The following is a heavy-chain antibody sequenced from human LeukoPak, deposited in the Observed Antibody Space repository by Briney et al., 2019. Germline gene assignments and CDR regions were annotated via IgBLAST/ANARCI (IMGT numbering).Heavy chain of an antibody. D-gene: IGHD3-10*01. J-gene: IGHJ5*02. CDR2: IPTSGGVR. Sequence: GSLRLSCVGSGFSFINYAMTWVRQAPGKGLEWVSSIPTSGGVRYYADSVKGRFTISRDNAKNSLYLQMNSLRAEDTAVYYCASPPRRVLLWFGETSAWGQGTLVTVSS. CDR3: ASPPRRVLLWFGETSA. CDR1: GFSFINYA. V-gene: IGHV3-21*01.